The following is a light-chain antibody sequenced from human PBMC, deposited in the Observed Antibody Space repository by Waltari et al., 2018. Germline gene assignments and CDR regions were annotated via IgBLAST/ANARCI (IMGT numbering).Light chain of an antibody. J-gene: IGKJ1*01. V-gene: IGKV3-20*01. CDR3: QKYVNLPAT. Sequence: EIVLTQSPGTLSXSPGEXGTPACRAEQGVGGVLAWYEQKPGQAPRLRFYDASTRGTGIPDRFSGSGSGTDFSLTISRLESEDFAVYYCQKYVNLPATFGQGTKVEIK. CDR1: QGVGGV. CDR2: DAS.